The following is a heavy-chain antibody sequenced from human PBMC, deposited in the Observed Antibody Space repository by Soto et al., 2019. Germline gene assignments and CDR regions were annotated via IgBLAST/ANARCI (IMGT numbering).Heavy chain of an antibody. CDR1: GYSFTDYY. CDR3: ARGDSTDCSNGVCSFFYNHDMDV. J-gene: IGHJ6*02. V-gene: IGHV1-2*04. CDR2: INPKSGGT. D-gene: IGHD2-8*01. Sequence: ASVNVSCKASGYSFTDYYIHWVRQAPGQGLDWLGRINPKSGGTSTAQKFQGWVTMTTDTSISTASMELTRLTSDDTAIYYCARGDSTDCSNGVCSFFYNHDMDVWGQGTTVTVSS.